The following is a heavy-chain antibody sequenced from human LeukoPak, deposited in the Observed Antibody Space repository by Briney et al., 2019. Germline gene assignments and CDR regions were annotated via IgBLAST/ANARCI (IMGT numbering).Heavy chain of an antibody. D-gene: IGHD6-6*01. CDR1: GYTFTSYG. V-gene: IGHV1-69*06. J-gene: IGHJ4*02. CDR2: IIPIFGTA. Sequence: VASVKVSCKASGYTFTSYGISWVRQAPGQGLEWMGGIIPIFGTANYAQKFQGRVTITADKSTSTAYMELSSLRSEDTAVYYCARSPYSSSFFREGEELNWGQGTLVTVSS. CDR3: ARSPYSSSFFREGEELN.